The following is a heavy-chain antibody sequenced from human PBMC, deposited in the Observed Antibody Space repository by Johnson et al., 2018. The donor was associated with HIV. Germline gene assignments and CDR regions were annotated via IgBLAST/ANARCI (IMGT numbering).Heavy chain of an antibody. Sequence: VQLVESGGGVVQPGGSLRLSCAASGFTFSSYDMHWVRQATGKGLEWVSAIGTAGDTYYPGSVKGRFTISRENAKNSLYLQMNSLRAGDTAVYYCARAQFAVDDAFDIWGQGTMVTVSS. V-gene: IGHV3-13*01. CDR3: ARAQFAVDDAFDI. D-gene: IGHD6-19*01. CDR2: IGTAGDT. CDR1: GFTFSSYD. J-gene: IGHJ3*02.